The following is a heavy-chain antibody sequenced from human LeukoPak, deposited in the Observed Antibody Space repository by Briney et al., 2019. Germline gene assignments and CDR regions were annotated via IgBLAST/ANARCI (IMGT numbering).Heavy chain of an antibody. V-gene: IGHV1-69*06. D-gene: IGHD6-19*01. Sequence: SVKVSCKASGGTFSSYAISWVRQAPGQGLEWMGGIIPIFGTAIYAQKFQGRVTMTEDTSTDTAYMELSSLRSEDTAVYYCATTLGSGWYTYYDYWGQGTLVTVSS. CDR3: ATTLGSGWYTYYDY. CDR2: IIPIFGTA. J-gene: IGHJ4*02. CDR1: GGTFSSYA.